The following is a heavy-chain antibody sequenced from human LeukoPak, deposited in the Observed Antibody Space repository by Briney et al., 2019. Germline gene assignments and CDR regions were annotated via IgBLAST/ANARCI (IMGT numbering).Heavy chain of an antibody. D-gene: IGHD3-22*01. J-gene: IGHJ2*01. CDR1: GGSISSGDYY. CDR3: ARDVVGYYYDSSGYWYFDL. V-gene: IGHV4-30-4*02. Sequence: PSDTLSLTCTVSGGSISSGDYYWSWIRQPPGKGLEWIGYIYYSGSTYYNPSLKSRVTISVDTSKNQFSLKLSSVTAADTAVYYCARDVVGYYYDSSGYWYFDLWGRGTLVTVSS. CDR2: IYYSGST.